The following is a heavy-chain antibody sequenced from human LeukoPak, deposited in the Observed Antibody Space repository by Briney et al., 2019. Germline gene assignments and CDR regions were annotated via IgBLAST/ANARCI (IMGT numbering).Heavy chain of an antibody. CDR3: ARQHRVQGAFDI. Sequence: PSETLSLTCSVSGGSISSYYWSWIRQPPGKGLEWIGYIYYSGSTNYNPSLKSRVTISVDTSKNQFSLKLSSVTAADTAVYYCARQHRVQGAFDIWGQGTMVTVSS. D-gene: IGHD3-10*01. CDR1: GGSISSYY. CDR2: IYYSGST. J-gene: IGHJ3*02. V-gene: IGHV4-59*01.